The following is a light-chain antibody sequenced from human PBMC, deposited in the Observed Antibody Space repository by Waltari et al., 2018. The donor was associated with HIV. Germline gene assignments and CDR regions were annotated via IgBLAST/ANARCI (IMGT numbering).Light chain of an antibody. CDR3: QQRTDWLLT. CDR2: DAS. J-gene: IGKJ4*01. Sequence: EIVLTQSPVTLSLSPGERATLSCRASQSVGNSLAWYQQKPGQTPRLLFYDASNRASGIPARFSGSGSGTDFTLTISSLEPGDFAVYYCQQRTDWLLTFGGGTNLEIK. V-gene: IGKV3-11*01. CDR1: QSVGNS.